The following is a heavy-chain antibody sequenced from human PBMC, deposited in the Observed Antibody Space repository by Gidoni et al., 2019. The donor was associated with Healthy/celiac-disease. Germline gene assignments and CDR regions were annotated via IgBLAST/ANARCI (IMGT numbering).Heavy chain of an antibody. CDR2: IHHSGST. V-gene: IGHV4-38-2*01. CDR1: GYSISSGYY. J-gene: IGHJ4*02. CDR3: AGGEYCGGDCLFY. Sequence: QFQLPESGPGLVKPSATLSLTCPVSGYSISSGYYWGWIRQPPGKGLEWIGSIHHSGSTYYNPSLKSRVTIAVETSKNQFSLKRSAVTAAETAVYYCAGGEYCGGDCLFYWGQGTLVTVSS. D-gene: IGHD2-21*02.